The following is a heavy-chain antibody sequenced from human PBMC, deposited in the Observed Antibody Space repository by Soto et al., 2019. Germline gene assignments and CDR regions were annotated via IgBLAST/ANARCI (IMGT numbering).Heavy chain of an antibody. CDR3: ARQPYYDFWSGYYTPYYYYYGMDV. CDR2: IYPGDSDT. V-gene: IGHV5-51*01. J-gene: IGHJ6*02. CDR1: GYSFTSYW. Sequence: GESLKISCKGSGYSFTSYWIAWLGQMHVEGLEWMGLIYPGDSDTRYSPSFQGQVTISADKSISTAYLQWSSLKASDTAMYYCARQPYYDFWSGYYTPYYYYYGMDVWGQGTTVTVS. D-gene: IGHD3-3*01.